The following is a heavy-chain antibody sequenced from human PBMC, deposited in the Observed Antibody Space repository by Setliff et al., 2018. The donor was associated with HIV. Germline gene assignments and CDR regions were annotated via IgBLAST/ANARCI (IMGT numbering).Heavy chain of an antibody. D-gene: IGHD2-8*01. CDR2: IYYSGST. V-gene: IGHV4-59*11. CDR1: GGSISSRY. Sequence: PSETLSLTCNVSGGSISSRYWNWIRQPPGKGLEWIGYIYYSGSTNYNPSLKSRVTISLDTSKNQFSLNLSSVTAADTAVYYCARVALSVTRTSRRAFDIWGQGTMVTVSS. J-gene: IGHJ3*02. CDR3: ARVALSVTRTSRRAFDI.